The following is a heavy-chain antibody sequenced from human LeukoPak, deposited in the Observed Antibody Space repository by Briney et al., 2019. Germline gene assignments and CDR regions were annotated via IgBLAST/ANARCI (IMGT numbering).Heavy chain of an antibody. CDR1: GFTFSSYW. V-gene: IGHV3-30*18. J-gene: IGHJ4*02. Sequence: GGSLRLSCAASGFTFSSYWMHWVRQAPGKGLEWVAVISYDGSNKYYADSVKGRFTISRDNSKNTLYLQMNSLRAEDTAVYYCAKDTGGNLLAAAGLDYWGQGTLVTVSS. CDR2: ISYDGSNK. D-gene: IGHD6-13*01. CDR3: AKDTGGNLLAAAGLDY.